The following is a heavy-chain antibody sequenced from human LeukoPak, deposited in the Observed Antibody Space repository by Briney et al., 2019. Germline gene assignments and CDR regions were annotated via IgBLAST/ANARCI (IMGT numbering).Heavy chain of an antibody. J-gene: IGHJ5*02. CDR2: ISGDSTYI. V-gene: IGHV3-21*06. Sequence: GGSLRLSCAASGFTFSGYSMTWVRQAPGKGLEWVSSISGDSTYIFYADSVKGRFTISRDNAQNSLYLQMNTLRAEDTAVYYCASDLPAATAWVRGTLVTVSS. CDR1: GFTFSGYS. D-gene: IGHD2-2*01. CDR3: ASDLPAATA.